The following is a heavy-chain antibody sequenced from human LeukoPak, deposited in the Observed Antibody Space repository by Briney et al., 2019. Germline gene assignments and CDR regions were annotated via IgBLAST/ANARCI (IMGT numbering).Heavy chain of an antibody. D-gene: IGHD7-27*01. V-gene: IGHV6-1*01. CDR1: GHSVSSNGAA. Sequence: SQTLSLTCAIYGHSVSSNGAAWNWIRQSPSRGLEWLGRTYYRSKWYYDYAVSVKSRIIINADTSKNQLSLQLNSVTPEDTAMYYCVRDGELGISVFDIWGQGTMVTVSS. CDR3: VRDGELGISVFDI. J-gene: IGHJ3*02. CDR2: TYYRSKWYY.